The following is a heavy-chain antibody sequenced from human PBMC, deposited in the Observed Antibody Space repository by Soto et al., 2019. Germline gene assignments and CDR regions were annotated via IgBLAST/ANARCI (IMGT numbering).Heavy chain of an antibody. Sequence: SETLSLTCVVSGGSLSSYSWSWIRQPPGKGLEWIGYIYHSGSTNYNPSLKSRVTISVDRSKNQFSLKLSSVTAADTAVYYCARVPSPWGQGTLVTVSS. CDR1: GGSLSSYS. J-gene: IGHJ5*02. CDR2: IYHSGST. CDR3: ARVPSP. V-gene: IGHV4-59*12.